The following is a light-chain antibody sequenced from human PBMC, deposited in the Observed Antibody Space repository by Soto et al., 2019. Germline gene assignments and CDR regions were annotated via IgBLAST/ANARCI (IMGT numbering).Light chain of an antibody. CDR1: SSDVGGYNY. V-gene: IGLV2-8*01. CDR3: SSYAGSNSVV. J-gene: IGLJ2*01. CDR2: EVS. Sequence: QSALTQPPSASGSPGQSVTISCTVTSSDVGGYNYVSWYQQPTGKAPKLMIYEVSKRPSGVPDRFSGSKSGNTASLTVSGRQAEDEADYYCSSYAGSNSVVFGGGTKVTVL.